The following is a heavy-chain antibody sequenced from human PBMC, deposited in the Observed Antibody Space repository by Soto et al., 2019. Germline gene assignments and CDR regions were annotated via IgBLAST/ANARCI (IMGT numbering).Heavy chain of an antibody. V-gene: IGHV5-51*01. D-gene: IGHD2-21*02. J-gene: IGHJ4*02. CDR2: IYPGDSDT. Sequence: GESLKISCKGSGYTFTDYWIGWVRQLPGKGLEWMGIIYPGDSDTRYSPSFQGHVTITVDKSLSTAYLEWSSLKASDTAIYFCARGHSYYYSSPASYPFDFWGQGTLVTVSS. CDR3: ARGHSYYYSSPASYPFDF. CDR1: GYTFTDYW.